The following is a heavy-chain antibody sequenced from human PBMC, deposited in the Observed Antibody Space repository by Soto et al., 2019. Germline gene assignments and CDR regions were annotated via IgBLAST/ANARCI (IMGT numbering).Heavy chain of an antibody. Sequence: EVQLVESGGGLVQPGGSLRLSCAASGFTVSSNYMSWVRQAPGKGLEWVSLIYHGGSTYYADSVKARFNISRDNSKNTVYLQTHSLGAEDTAVYYCARASFRSPLDYWGQGTLVTVSS. CDR3: ARASFRSPLDY. V-gene: IGHV3-66*01. CDR1: GFTVSSNY. J-gene: IGHJ4*02. CDR2: IYHGGST.